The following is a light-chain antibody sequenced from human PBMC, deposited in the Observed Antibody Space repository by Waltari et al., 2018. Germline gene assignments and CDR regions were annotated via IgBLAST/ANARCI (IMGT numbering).Light chain of an antibody. Sequence: QSPSALSASVGDRVTITCRASQRINTWMAWYQQRPGKAPKVLIYDVSTLESGVPSRFSGSGSGTEFTLTISSLQAEDFAVYYCQERGRTFGQGTKVEIK. CDR1: QRINTW. CDR3: QERGRT. CDR2: DVS. J-gene: IGKJ1*01. V-gene: IGKV1-5*01.